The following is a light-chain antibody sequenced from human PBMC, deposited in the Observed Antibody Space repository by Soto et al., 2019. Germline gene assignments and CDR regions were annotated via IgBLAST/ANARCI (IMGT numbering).Light chain of an antibody. CDR3: MQALQTPWT. Sequence: DIVMIQSPLSLPVTPGAPASISCRSSQSLLHSDGYIYLDWYLQRPGQSPQLLICLGSNRASGVPDRFSGRGSGTHFTLTISRVETEDFGVYYCMQALQTPWTFGQGTRVEVK. CDR1: QSLLHSDGYIY. CDR2: LGS. V-gene: IGKV2-28*01. J-gene: IGKJ1*01.